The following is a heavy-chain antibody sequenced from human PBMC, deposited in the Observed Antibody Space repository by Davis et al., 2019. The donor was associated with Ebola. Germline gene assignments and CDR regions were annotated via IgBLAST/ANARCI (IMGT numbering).Heavy chain of an antibody. CDR1: GFTFRTSW. D-gene: IGHD3-3*01. V-gene: IGHV3-7*03. CDR2: IKEDGSQK. J-gene: IGHJ4*02. CDR3: ATYFYNKRDFDY. Sequence: PGGSLRLSCADSGFTFRTSWMSWVRQAPGKGLEWVANIKEDGSQKFYVDSAKGRFTISRDNARNSLYLEMNNLRAEDTAVYHCATYFYNKRDFDYWGQGTLVTVSS.